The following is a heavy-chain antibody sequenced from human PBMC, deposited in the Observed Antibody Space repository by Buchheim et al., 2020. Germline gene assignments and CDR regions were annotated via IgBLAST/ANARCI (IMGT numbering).Heavy chain of an antibody. CDR2: IWYDGSNK. CDR1: GFTFSSYG. CDR3: ARVTGYCSVGSCYMGGFDAVDI. Sequence: QVQLVESGGGVVQPGRSLRLSCAASGFTFSSYGMHWVRQAPGKGLEWVAVIWYDGSNKYYADSVKGRFTISRDNSKNTLYLQMNRLRAEYTAVYYCARVTGYCSVGSCYMGGFDAVDIWGEGT. J-gene: IGHJ3*02. V-gene: IGHV3-33*01. D-gene: IGHD2-15*01.